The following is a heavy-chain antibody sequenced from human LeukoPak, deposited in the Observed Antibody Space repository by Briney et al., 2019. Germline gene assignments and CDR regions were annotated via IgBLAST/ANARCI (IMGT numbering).Heavy chain of an antibody. V-gene: IGHV3-7*03. CDR2: INQDGSGK. D-gene: IGHD3-22*01. J-gene: IGHJ4*02. CDR3: AKDRYDSSGYPDY. Sequence: SGGSLRLSCAASGFPFNNYWMSWVRQAPGKGLEWVANINQDGSGKYYVDSVKGRFTISRDNAKNSLYLQMNSLRAEDTALYYCAKDRYDSSGYPDYWGQGTLVTVSS. CDR1: GFPFNNYW.